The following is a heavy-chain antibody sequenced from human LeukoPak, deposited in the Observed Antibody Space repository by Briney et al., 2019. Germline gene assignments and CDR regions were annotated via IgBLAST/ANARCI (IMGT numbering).Heavy chain of an antibody. CDR3: ARGADAYDILTGNPFDY. J-gene: IGHJ4*02. D-gene: IGHD3-9*01. CDR1: GFTLSDYY. V-gene: IGHV3-11*06. Sequence: GGSLGLSCAASGFTLSDYYMSWIRQAPGKGLEEVSYISSSSSYTNYADSVKGRFTISRDNAKNSLYLQMNSLRAEDTAVYYCARGADAYDILTGNPFDYWGQGTLVTVSS. CDR2: ISSSSSYT.